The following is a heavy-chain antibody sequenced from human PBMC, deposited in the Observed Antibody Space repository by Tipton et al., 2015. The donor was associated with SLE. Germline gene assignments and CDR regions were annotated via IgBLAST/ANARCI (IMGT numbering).Heavy chain of an antibody. V-gene: IGHV4-39*01. CDR3: ARYWGLSGGYSYFDV. CDR1: GGSISDSTYF. J-gene: IGHJ2*01. D-gene: IGHD3-10*01. CDR2: IYYSGSA. Sequence: LRLSCTVSGGSISDSTYFWGRIRQPPGKGLEWIANIYYSGSAYYNLSLKSRVTISVDTAKNQFSLDLNSVSAADTAVYYCARYWGLSGGYSYFDVWGRGTLVTVSS.